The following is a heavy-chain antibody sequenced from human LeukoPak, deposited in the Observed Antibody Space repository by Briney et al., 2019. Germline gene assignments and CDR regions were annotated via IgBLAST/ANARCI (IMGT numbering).Heavy chain of an antibody. CDR3: ARQGYTSTWSHGDQMDV. CDR1: GYSFTSYW. CDR2: IYAGNSDT. J-gene: IGHJ6*02. D-gene: IGHD6-13*01. V-gene: IGHV5-51*01. Sequence: GESLKISCKGSGYSFTSYWIGWVRQMPGKGLEWMGMIYAGNSDTRYSPSFQGQVTISADKSISTAYLQWSSLQASDTAIYYCARQGYTSTWSHGDQMDVWGQGTTVTVSS.